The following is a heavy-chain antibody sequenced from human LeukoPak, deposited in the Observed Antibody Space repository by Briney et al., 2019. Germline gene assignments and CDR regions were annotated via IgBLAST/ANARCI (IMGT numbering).Heavy chain of an antibody. V-gene: IGHV1-46*01. Sequence: ASVKVSCKASGYTFTSYYMHWVRQAPGQGLEWMGIINPSGGSTSYAQKFQGRVTMTRDTSTSTVYMELSSLRSEDTAVYYCARDEVWVVTAIYHYGMDVWGQGTTVTVSS. CDR2: INPSGGST. D-gene: IGHD2-21*02. CDR1: GYTFTSYY. CDR3: ARDEVWVVTAIYHYGMDV. J-gene: IGHJ6*02.